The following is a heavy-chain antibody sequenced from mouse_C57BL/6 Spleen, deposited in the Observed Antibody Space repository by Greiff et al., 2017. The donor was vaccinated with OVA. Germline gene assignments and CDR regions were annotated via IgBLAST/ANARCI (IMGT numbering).Heavy chain of an antibody. D-gene: IGHD2-4*01. CDR3: ARAIYYDYDVWYFDV. J-gene: IGHJ1*03. Sequence: ESGPGLVKPSQSLSLTCSVTGYSITSGYYWNWIRQFPGNKLEWMGYISYDGSNNYNPSLKNRISITRDTSKNQFFLRLNSVTTEDAATYYCARAIYYDYDVWYFDVWGTGTTVTVAS. CDR2: ISYDGSN. V-gene: IGHV3-6*01. CDR1: GYSITSGYY.